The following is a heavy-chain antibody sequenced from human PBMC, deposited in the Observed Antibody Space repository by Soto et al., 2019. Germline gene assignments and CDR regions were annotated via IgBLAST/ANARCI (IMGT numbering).Heavy chain of an antibody. V-gene: IGHV3-74*01. Sequence: EVQLVESGGGLVQPAGSLRLPCAASGFTFSSFWMHWVRQVPGKGLVWGSRINTDGSSTSYADSVKGRFTISRDNAKNTVYLQMNSLRAEDTAVYYCASVGRLWELVTWGQGTLVTVSS. CDR3: ASVGRLWELVT. CDR2: INTDGSST. CDR1: GFTFSSFW. J-gene: IGHJ4*02. D-gene: IGHD1-26*01.